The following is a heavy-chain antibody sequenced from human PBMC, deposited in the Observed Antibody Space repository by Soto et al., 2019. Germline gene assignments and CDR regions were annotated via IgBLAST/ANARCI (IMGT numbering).Heavy chain of an antibody. CDR3: AIVFDTNGDGIYL. V-gene: IGHV3-33*01. CDR1: GFTFRSYG. J-gene: IGHJ6*01. D-gene: IGHD2-8*01. Sequence: PGGSLRLSCAASGFTFRSYGMHCVRQAPGKGLEWVAIIWYDGSNQSYVDSVRGRFTISRDNSKDTLYLQMNSLRAEDTGVYYCAIVFDTNGDGIYLWRQAATVPLSS. CDR2: IWYDGSNQ.